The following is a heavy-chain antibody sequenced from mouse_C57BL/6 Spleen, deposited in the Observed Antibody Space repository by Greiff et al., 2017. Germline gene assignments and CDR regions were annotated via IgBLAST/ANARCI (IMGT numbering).Heavy chain of an antibody. Sequence: VQLVESGAELVKPGASVKMSCKASGYTFTSYWITWVKQRPGQGLEWIGDIYPGSGSTNYNEKFKSKATLTVDTSSSTAYMQLSSLTSEDSAVXYCARDRYDYLYYYAMDYWGQGTSVTVSS. CDR2: IYPGSGST. CDR3: ARDRYDYLYYYAMDY. D-gene: IGHD2-4*01. V-gene: IGHV1-55*01. CDR1: GYTFTSYW. J-gene: IGHJ4*01.